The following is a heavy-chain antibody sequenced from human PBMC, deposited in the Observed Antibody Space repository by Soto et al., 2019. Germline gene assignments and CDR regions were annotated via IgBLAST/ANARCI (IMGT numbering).Heavy chain of an antibody. Sequence: GGSLRLSCAASGFTFSSYGMHWVRQAPGKGLEWVAVISYDGSNKYYADSVKGRFTISRDNSKNTLYLQMNSLRAEDTAVYYCAKDGVRYCSGGSCYRFDYWGQGTLVTVSS. CDR2: ISYDGSNK. CDR3: AKDGVRYCSGGSCYRFDY. J-gene: IGHJ4*02. CDR1: GFTFSSYG. D-gene: IGHD2-15*01. V-gene: IGHV3-30*18.